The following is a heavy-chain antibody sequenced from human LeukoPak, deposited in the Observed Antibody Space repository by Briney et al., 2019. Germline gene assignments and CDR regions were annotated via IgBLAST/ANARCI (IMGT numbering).Heavy chain of an antibody. V-gene: IGHV3-30*03. Sequence: PGGSLRLSCAASGFTFSSYGMHWVRQAPGKGLEWVAVISYDGSNKYYADSVKGRFTISRDNSKNTLYLQMNSLRAEDTAVYYCARVPSGTINYFDYWGQGTLVTVSS. CDR1: GFTFSSYG. CDR3: ARVPSGTINYFDY. J-gene: IGHJ4*02. CDR2: ISYDGSNK. D-gene: IGHD6-25*01.